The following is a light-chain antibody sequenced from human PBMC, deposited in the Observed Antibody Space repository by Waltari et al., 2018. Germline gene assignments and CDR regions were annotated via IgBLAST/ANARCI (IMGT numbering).Light chain of an antibody. V-gene: IGLV1-51*02. CDR3: GTWDSSLSGAV. CDR2: EDG. J-gene: IGLJ7*01. CDR1: HSNIGNNY. Sequence: QSVLTQPPSVSAAPGQRVTISCSGGHSNIGNNYVSWYRQFPGTAPELLIYEDGERPSGVPGRFSGSKSGTSATLDITGLQAGDEADHYCGTWDSSLSGAVFGGGTHLTVL.